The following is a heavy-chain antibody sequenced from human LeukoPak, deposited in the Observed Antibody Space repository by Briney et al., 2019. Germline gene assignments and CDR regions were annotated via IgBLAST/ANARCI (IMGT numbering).Heavy chain of an antibody. D-gene: IGHD1-20*01. CDR1: GFTFSDYY. Sequence: GGSLRLSCAASGFTFSDYYMSWIRQAPGKGLEWISYISSSGSTIYYADSVKGRFTISRDNAKNSLCLQMNSLRADDTAVYYCARIREVIGTDWFDPWGQGTLVTVSS. J-gene: IGHJ5*02. CDR2: ISSSGSTI. V-gene: IGHV3-11*01. CDR3: ARIREVIGTDWFDP.